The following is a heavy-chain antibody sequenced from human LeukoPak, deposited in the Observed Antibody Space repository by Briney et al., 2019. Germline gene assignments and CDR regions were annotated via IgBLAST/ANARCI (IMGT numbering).Heavy chain of an antibody. D-gene: IGHD5-12*01. Sequence: ASVKVSCKASGYTFTSYYIHWVRQAPGQGLEWMGWINPNSGGTNYAQKFQGRVTMTRDTSISTAYMELSRLRSDDTAVYYCARAGLDIVATITDNWFDPWGQGTLVTVSS. CDR1: GYTFTSYY. J-gene: IGHJ5*02. V-gene: IGHV1-2*02. CDR2: INPNSGGT. CDR3: ARAGLDIVATITDNWFDP.